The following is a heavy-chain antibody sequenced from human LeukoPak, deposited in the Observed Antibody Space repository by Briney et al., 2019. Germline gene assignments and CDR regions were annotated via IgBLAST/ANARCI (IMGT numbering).Heavy chain of an antibody. CDR3: AKGAYYGD. J-gene: IGHJ4*02. CDR1: GFTFSSYA. CDR2: ISGSGDSA. V-gene: IGHV3-23*01. D-gene: IGHD3-3*01. Sequence: GGSLRLSCAASGFTFSSYAMTWVRQAPGKGLEWVSSISGSGDSAYYADSVKGRFTISRDNSKNTLYLQMNSLRVEDTAVYYCAKGAYYGDWGQGTLVTISS.